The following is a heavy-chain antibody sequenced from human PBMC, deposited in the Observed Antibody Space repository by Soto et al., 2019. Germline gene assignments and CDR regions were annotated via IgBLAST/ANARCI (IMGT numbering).Heavy chain of an antibody. CDR3: ARRVVATTVNWFDP. Sequence: PSETLSLTCTVSGGSISSGGYYWSWIRQHPGKGLEWIGYIYYSGSTYYNPSLKSRVTISVDTSKNQFSLKLSSVTAADTAVYYCARRVVATTVNWFDPWGQGTQVTVLL. J-gene: IGHJ5*02. CDR1: GGSISSGGYY. CDR2: IYYSGST. V-gene: IGHV4-31*03. D-gene: IGHD5-12*01.